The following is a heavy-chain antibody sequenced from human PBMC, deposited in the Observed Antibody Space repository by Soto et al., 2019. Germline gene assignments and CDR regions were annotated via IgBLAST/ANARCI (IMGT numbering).Heavy chain of an antibody. CDR2: IYPGDSDT. Sequence: GESLKISCKGSGYKFSTYWIDWVRQMPGKGLEWMGIIYPGDSDTRYSPSFQGQVTISADKSSSTAYLQWHSLKASDSAMYFCARRDSLSVIDYWGEGTQVTVSS. D-gene: IGHD2-21*02. CDR1: GYKFSTYW. V-gene: IGHV5-51*01. J-gene: IGHJ4*02. CDR3: ARRDSLSVIDY.